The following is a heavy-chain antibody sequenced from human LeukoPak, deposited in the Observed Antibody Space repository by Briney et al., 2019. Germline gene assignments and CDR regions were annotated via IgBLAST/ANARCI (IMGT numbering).Heavy chain of an antibody. CDR1: GFTFGDYA. Sequence: PGGPLRLSCPASGFTFGDYARSWFGQAQGKGREGVGFIRSKAYGETADYAASVKGRFTISRDDSKAIAYLQMNSLKTEDTAVYHCTRDRGAYNLYDYWGQGTLVTVSS. CDR2: IRSKAYGETA. CDR3: TRDRGAYNLYDY. D-gene: IGHD1-1*01. V-gene: IGHV3-49*03. J-gene: IGHJ4*02.